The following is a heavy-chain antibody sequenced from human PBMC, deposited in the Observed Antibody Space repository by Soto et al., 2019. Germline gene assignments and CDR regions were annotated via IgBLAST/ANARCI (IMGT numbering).Heavy chain of an antibody. CDR1: GGSISSSSYY. CDR2: IYYSGST. J-gene: IGHJ4*02. Sequence: PSETLSLTCTVSGGSISSSSYYWGWIRQPPGKGLEWIGSIYYSGSTYYNPSLKSRVTISVDTSKNQFSLKLSSVTAADTAVYYCARSYGDGLFFDYWGQGTLVTVS. CDR3: ARSYGDGLFFDY. D-gene: IGHD4-17*01. V-gene: IGHV4-39*01.